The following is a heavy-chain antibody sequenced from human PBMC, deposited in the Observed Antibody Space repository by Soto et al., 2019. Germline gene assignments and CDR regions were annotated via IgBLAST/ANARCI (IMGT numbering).Heavy chain of an antibody. CDR1: GYTFTSYY. CDR2: INPSGGST. J-gene: IGHJ4*02. Sequence: QVQLVQSGAEVKKPGASVKVSCKASGYTFTSYYMHWVRQAPGQGLELMGIINPSGGSTSYAQKFQGRVTMTRDTSTSTVYMELSSLRSEDTAVYYCARGLAWFGELRTNLDYWGQGTLVTVSS. D-gene: IGHD3-10*01. V-gene: IGHV1-46*03. CDR3: ARGLAWFGELRTNLDY.